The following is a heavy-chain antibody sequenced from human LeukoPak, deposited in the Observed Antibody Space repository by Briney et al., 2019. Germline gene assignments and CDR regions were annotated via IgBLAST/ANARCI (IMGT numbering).Heavy chain of an antibody. V-gene: IGHV3-11*04. CDR1: GFTFSDYY. CDR3: AKGWSYYDSSGYYY. Sequence: GGSLRLSCAASGFTFSDYYMSWIRQAPGKGLEWVSYISAGGTIYYADSVKGRFTISRDNAKNSLYLQVNSLRAEDTAVYYCAKGWSYYDSSGYYYWGQGTLVTVSS. J-gene: IGHJ4*02. CDR2: ISAGGTI. D-gene: IGHD3-22*01.